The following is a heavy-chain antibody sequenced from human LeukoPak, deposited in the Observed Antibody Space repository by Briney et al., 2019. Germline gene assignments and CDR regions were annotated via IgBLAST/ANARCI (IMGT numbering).Heavy chain of an antibody. D-gene: IGHD3-22*01. V-gene: IGHV3-66*01. J-gene: IGHJ4*02. CDR3: ARDYYDSSAYVDY. Sequence: GESLRLSCAASRFTVSSNYFIWVRQPPGKGLEWVSVISRGGDTYYADSVKGRFTIARDNAKNSLYLQMNSLRAEDTAVYYCARDYYDSSAYVDYWGQGTLVTVSS. CDR1: RFTVSSNY. CDR2: ISRGGDT.